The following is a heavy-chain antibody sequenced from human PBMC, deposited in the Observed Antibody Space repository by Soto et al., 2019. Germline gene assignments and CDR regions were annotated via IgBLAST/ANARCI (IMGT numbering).Heavy chain of an antibody. D-gene: IGHD3-10*01. Sequence: SETLSLTCAVYGGSFSGYYWSWVRQPPGKGLEWIGEINHSGSTNYNPSLKSRVTISVDTSKNQLSLKLSSVTAADTAVYYCARGTMVREEPALGPTKDYYGMDVWGQGTTVTVSS. J-gene: IGHJ6*02. CDR2: INHSGST. CDR1: GGSFSGYY. CDR3: ARGTMVREEPALGPTKDYYGMDV. V-gene: IGHV4-34*01.